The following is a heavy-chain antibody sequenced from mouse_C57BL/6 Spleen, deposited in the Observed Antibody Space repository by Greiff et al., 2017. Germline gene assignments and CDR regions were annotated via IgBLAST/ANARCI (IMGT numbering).Heavy chain of an antibody. CDR3: VREVGRKRYFGV. CDR2: RRSKSSNYAT. V-gene: IGHV10-3*01. Sequence: EAGGGLVQPKGSLKLSCAASGFSFNTYAMHWVRLAPGKGLEWVARRRSKSSNYATYYADSVKDRFTISRDDSQSMLYLQMNNLKTEDTAMYYCVREVGRKRYFGVWGTGTTVTVSS. CDR1: GFSFNTYA. J-gene: IGHJ1*03. D-gene: IGHD4-1*01.